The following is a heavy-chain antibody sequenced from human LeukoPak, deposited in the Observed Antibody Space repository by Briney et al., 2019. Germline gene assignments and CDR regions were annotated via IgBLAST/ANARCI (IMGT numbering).Heavy chain of an antibody. D-gene: IGHD4-17*01. CDR3: AREGAPYGDYRWFDP. J-gene: IGHJ5*02. CDR2: INPNSGGT. Sequence: ASVKVSCKDSGYTFTGYYMHWVRQAPGQGLEWMGWINPNSGGTNYAQKFQGRVTMTRDTSISTAYMELSRLRSDDTAVYYCAREGAPYGDYRWFDPWGQGTLVTASS. V-gene: IGHV1-2*02. CDR1: GYTFTGYY.